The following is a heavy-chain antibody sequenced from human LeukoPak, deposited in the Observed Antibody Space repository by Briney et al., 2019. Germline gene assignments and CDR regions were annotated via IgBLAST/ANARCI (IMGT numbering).Heavy chain of an antibody. Sequence: GGSLRLSCAASGFTVSSNYMSWVRQAPGKGLEWVSVIYSGGSTDYADSVKGRFTISRDNSKNTLYLQMNSLRAEDTAVYYCAKDTDIVASRSSAFDYWGQGTLVTVSS. CDR3: AKDTDIVASRSSAFDY. J-gene: IGHJ4*02. CDR1: GFTVSSNY. CDR2: IYSGGST. V-gene: IGHV3-53*01. D-gene: IGHD5-12*01.